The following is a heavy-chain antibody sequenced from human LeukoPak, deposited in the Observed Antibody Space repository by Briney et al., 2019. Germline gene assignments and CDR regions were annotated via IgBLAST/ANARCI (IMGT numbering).Heavy chain of an antibody. D-gene: IGHD4-17*01. CDR2: IITVSGTT. CDR1: GGTFSCYA. J-gene: IGHJ6*03. Sequence: SVKVSCKASGGTFSCYAITWVRQAPGQGLEWMGGIITVSGTTYYAQYFQVRVTITADESTSTAYMELSSLRSEDTAVYYCARGDYGSSFGNYFYYMDVWGTGTTVTVSS. CDR3: ARGDYGSSFGNYFYYMDV. V-gene: IGHV1-69*13.